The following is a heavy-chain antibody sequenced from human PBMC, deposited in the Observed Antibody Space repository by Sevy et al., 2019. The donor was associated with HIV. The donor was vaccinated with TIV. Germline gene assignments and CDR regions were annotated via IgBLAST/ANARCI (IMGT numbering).Heavy chain of an antibody. D-gene: IGHD2-15*01. V-gene: IGHV3-9*01. CDR2: ISWNRGSI. CDR3: AKDKGSGGSCYYFDY. CDR1: GFTFDDYA. Sequence: GGSLRLSCAASGFTFDDYAMHWVRQAPGKGLEWVSGISWNRGSIGYADSVKGRFTISRDNAKNSLYLQMNSLRAEDTALYYCAKDKGSGGSCYYFDYWGQGTLVTVSS. J-gene: IGHJ4*02.